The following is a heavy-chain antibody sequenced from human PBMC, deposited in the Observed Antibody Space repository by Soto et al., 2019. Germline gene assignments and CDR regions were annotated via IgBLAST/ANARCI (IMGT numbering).Heavy chain of an antibody. D-gene: IGHD3-22*01. CDR2: IWYDGSNK. J-gene: IGHJ4*02. V-gene: IGHV3-33*01. CDR3: ARDGPFDSSGLYLDY. CDR1: GFTFSSYG. Sequence: GGSLRLSCAASGFTFSSYGMHWVRQAPGKGLDWVAVIWYDGSNKYYADSVKGRFTISRDNSKNTLYLQMNSLRAEDTALYYCARDGPFDSSGLYLDYWGQGTLVTVSS.